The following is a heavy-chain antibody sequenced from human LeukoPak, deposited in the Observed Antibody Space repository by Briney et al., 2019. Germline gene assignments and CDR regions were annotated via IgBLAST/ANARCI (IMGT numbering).Heavy chain of an antibody. D-gene: IGHD3-10*01. V-gene: IGHV1-69*13. CDR1: GGTFSSYA. J-gene: IGHJ4*02. CDR3: ARDHGVRYYGSGSLYYFDY. Sequence: SVKVSCKASGGTFSSYAISWVRQDPGQGLEWMGGIILIFGASYYAQKFQGRVTITAVESTSTAYMELSSLRSEDTAVYYCARDHGVRYYGSGSLYYFDYWGQGTLVSVSS. CDR2: IILIFGAS.